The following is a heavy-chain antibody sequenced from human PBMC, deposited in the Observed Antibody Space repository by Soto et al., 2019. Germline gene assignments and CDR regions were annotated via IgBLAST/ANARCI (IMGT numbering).Heavy chain of an antibody. D-gene: IGHD3-10*01. CDR1: GFTFSSYS. V-gene: IGHV3-21*01. J-gene: IGHJ3*02. Sequence: PGGSLRLSCAASGFTFSSYSMNWVRQAPGKGLEWVSSISSSSSYIYYADSVKGRFTISRDNAKNSLYLQMNSLRAEDTAVYYCARLRVRGDPRHDAFDIWGQGTMVTVSS. CDR2: ISSSSSYI. CDR3: ARLRVRGDPRHDAFDI.